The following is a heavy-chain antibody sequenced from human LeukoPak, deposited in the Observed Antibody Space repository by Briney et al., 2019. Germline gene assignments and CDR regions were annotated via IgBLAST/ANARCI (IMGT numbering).Heavy chain of an antibody. CDR3: ASITRDDYYGMDV. CDR2: IYPGDSDT. Sequence: GESLKISCKGSGYSFTNYWIGWVRQMPGKGLEWMGIIYPGDSDTRYSPSFQGQVTISADKSISTAYLQWSSLKASDTAVYYCASITRDDYYGMDVWGQGTTVTVSS. V-gene: IGHV5-51*01. D-gene: IGHD3-10*01. J-gene: IGHJ6*02. CDR1: GYSFTNYW.